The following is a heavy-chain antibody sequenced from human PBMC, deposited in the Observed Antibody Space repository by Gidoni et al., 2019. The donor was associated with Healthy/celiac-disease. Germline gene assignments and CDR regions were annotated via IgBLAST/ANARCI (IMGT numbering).Heavy chain of an antibody. Sequence: EVQQFESGGGLVQPGGSLRLSCAASGFTFSSDAMSWVRQAPGKGLEWVSAISGSGGRTYYADAVKGRFTISRDNSKNTLYLQMNSLRAEDTAVYYCATLAVAGTGEDLDYWGQGTLVTVSS. J-gene: IGHJ4*02. D-gene: IGHD6-19*01. V-gene: IGHV3-23*01. CDR2: ISGSGGRT. CDR3: ATLAVAGTGEDLDY. CDR1: GFTFSSDA.